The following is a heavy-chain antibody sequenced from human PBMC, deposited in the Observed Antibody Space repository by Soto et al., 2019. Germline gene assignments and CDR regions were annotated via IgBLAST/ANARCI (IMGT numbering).Heavy chain of an antibody. CDR3: ATANIITTLEY. Sequence: QVQLVQSGAEGKKPGASVKVSCETSGYTFANYPMHWVRQAPGQTLEWMGWINAGNGYTKYSQKFQGRVTITRDTSASIAYMALSSLSSEDTAVYYCATANIITTLEYWGQGTLVTVSS. CDR2: INAGNGYT. J-gene: IGHJ4*02. D-gene: IGHD3-10*01. CDR1: GYTFANYP. V-gene: IGHV1-3*01.